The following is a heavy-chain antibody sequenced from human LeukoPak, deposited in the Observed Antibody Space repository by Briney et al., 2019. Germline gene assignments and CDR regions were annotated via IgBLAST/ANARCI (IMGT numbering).Heavy chain of an antibody. CDR2: ISYDGSNK. CDR1: GFTFSSYA. V-gene: IGHV3-30-3*01. Sequence: GGSLRLSCAASGFTFSSYAMHWVRQAPGKGLEWVAVISYDGSNKYYADSVKGRFTISRDNSKNTLYLQMNSLGAEDTAVYYCARDRHGDWYSPGGYWGQGTLVTVSS. J-gene: IGHJ4*02. CDR3: ARDRHGDWYSPGGY. D-gene: IGHD2-21*02.